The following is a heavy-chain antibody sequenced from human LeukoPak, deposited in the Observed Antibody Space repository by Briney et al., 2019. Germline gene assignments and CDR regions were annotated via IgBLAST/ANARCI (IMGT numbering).Heavy chain of an antibody. CDR3: ARGDGYSSSWYRPGAYYFDY. V-gene: IGHV1-69*13. Sequence: SVKVSCKASGGTFISYAISWVRQAPGQGLEWMGGIIPIFGTANYAQKFQGRVTITADESTSTAYMELSSLRSEDTAVYYCARGDGYSSSWYRPGAYYFDYWGQGTLVTVSS. J-gene: IGHJ4*02. CDR1: GGTFISYA. D-gene: IGHD6-13*01. CDR2: IIPIFGTA.